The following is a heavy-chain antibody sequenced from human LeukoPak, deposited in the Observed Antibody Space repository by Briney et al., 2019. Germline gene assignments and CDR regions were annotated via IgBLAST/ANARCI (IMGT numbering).Heavy chain of an antibody. J-gene: IGHJ4*02. CDR2: IGTAGDT. CDR1: GFTFSSYD. V-gene: IGHV3-13*01. CDR3: ARARFGHYYFDY. D-gene: IGHD3-10*01. Sequence: GGSLRLSCAASGFTFSSYDMHWVRHATGKGLEWVSAIGTAGDTYYPGSVKGRFTISRENAKNSLYLQMNSLRAGDTAVYYCARARFGHYYFDYWGQGTLVTVSS.